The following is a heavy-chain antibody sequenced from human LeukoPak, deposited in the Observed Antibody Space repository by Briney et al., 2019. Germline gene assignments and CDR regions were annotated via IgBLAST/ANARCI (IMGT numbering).Heavy chain of an antibody. CDR1: GYSFSTNW. V-gene: IGHV5-51*01. CDR2: IYPGDSET. CDR3: ARPETITGSYGLDV. Sequence: GESLKISCQAPGYSFSTNWIAWVRQMPGKGLEWMGIIYPGDSETRYSPSFQGQVTISADKSIKTAYLQWTSLEASDTAMYYCARPETITGSYGLDVWGQGTTVTVSS. D-gene: IGHD1-14*01. J-gene: IGHJ6*02.